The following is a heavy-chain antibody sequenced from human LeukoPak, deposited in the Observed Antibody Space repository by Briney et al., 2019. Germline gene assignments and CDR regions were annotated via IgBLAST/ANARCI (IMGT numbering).Heavy chain of an antibody. D-gene: IGHD1-26*01. V-gene: IGHV4-59*01. CDR1: GGSISSYY. CDR3: ARAVGAITNWFDP. J-gene: IGHJ5*02. CDR2: IYYSGST. Sequence: PSETLSLTCTVSGGSISSYYWSWIRQPPGKGLEYIGYIYYSGSTNYNPSLKSRVTISVDTSKNQFSLKLSSVTAVDTAVYYCARAVGAITNWFDPWGQGTLVTVSS.